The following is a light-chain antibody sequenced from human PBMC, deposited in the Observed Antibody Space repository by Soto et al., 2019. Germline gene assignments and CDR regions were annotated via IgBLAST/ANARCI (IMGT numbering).Light chain of an antibody. J-gene: IGKJ4*01. CDR1: QSLLHSNGYNY. V-gene: IGKV2-28*01. CDR2: MGS. Sequence: DIVMTQSPLSLPVTPGEPASISCRSSQSLLHSNGYNYLDRYLQKPGQSPQVLIYMGSIRASGVPDRVSGSGSCTDFTLKIIRVEDEDVGIYSSMQPLQPPLSFGGGTTVEIK. CDR3: MQPLQPPLS.